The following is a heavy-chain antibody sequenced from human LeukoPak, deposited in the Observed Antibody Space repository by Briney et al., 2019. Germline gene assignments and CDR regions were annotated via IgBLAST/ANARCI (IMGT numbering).Heavy chain of an antibody. CDR1: GFTFSSYA. CDR2: ISYDGSNK. CDR3: ARDGVEGSGWSQYYYYYYYMDV. Sequence: GGSLGLSCAASGFTFSSYAMHWVRQAPGKGLEWVAVISYDGSNKYYADSVKGRFTISRDNSKNTLYLQMNSLRAEDTAVYYCARDGVEGSGWSQYYYYYYYMDVWGKGTTVTVSS. J-gene: IGHJ6*03. D-gene: IGHD6-19*01. V-gene: IGHV3-30*04.